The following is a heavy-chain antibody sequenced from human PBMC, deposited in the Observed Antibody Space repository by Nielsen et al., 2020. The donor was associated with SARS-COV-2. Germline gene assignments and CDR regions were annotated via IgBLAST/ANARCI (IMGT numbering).Heavy chain of an antibody. J-gene: IGHJ6*02. D-gene: IGHD6-6*01. CDR3: ARPDSSIAARPLRGYYYYGMDV. Sequence: WIRQPPGKGLEWIGYIYYSGSTNYNPSLKSRVTISVDTSKNQFSLKLSSVTAEDTAVYYCARPDSSIAARPLRGYYYYGMDVWGQGTTVTVSS. CDR2: IYYSGST. V-gene: IGHV4-61*07.